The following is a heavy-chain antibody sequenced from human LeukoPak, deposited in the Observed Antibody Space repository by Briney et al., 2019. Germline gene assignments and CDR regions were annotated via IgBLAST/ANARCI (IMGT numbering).Heavy chain of an antibody. V-gene: IGHV3-30*18. CDR1: GFTFSSYG. J-gene: IGHJ4*02. Sequence: PGGSLRLSCAASGFTFSSYGMHWVRQAPGKGLEWVAVISYDGSNKYYADSVKGRFTISRDNSKNTLYLQMNSLRAEDTAVYYCAKDLYYYGSGSSGYFDYWGQGTLVTVSS. CDR2: ISYDGSNK. CDR3: AKDLYYYGSGSSGYFDY. D-gene: IGHD3-10*01.